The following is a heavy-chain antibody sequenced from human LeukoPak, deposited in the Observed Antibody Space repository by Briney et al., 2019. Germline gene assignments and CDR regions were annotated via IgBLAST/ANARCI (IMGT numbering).Heavy chain of an antibody. CDR3: ARLSGCSSTSCYMDV. J-gene: IGHJ6*03. CDR2: IYYSGST. D-gene: IGHD2-2*01. Sequence: PSETLSLTCTVSGGSISSYYWTWIRQPPGKGLEWLGYIYYSGSTNYNPSLKSRVTISLDTSKNQFSLRLTSVTAADTAVYYCARLSGCSSTSCYMDVWGKGTTVTVSS. CDR1: GGSISSYY. V-gene: IGHV4-59*01.